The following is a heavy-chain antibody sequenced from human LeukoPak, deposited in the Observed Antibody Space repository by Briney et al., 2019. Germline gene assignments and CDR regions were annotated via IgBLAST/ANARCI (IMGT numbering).Heavy chain of an antibody. D-gene: IGHD6-19*01. J-gene: IGHJ4*02. CDR2: IYGSNNNT. Sequence: PGGSLRLSCAASGFTFSSFAMGWVRLAPGKGLQWISCIYGSNNNTYYTDSVTGRFTISRDNSKTTLFLQMNSLRAEDTAVYYCAKIPVSYSSGWSNFDYWGQGTLVTVSS. CDR1: GFTFSSFA. CDR3: AKIPVSYSSGWSNFDY. V-gene: IGHV3-23*05.